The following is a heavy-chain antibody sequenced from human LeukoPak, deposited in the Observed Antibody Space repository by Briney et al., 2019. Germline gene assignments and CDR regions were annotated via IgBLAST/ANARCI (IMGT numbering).Heavy chain of an antibody. V-gene: IGHV3-74*01. D-gene: IGHD1-26*01. J-gene: IGHJ4*02. Sequence: GGSLRLSCAASGFTFSRFWMHWVRQAPGKGLVWVSRINTDASNTIYADSVKGGFTISRDNAKNTLYLQMNSLRAEDTAVYYCARDQSIAGPTTADYWGQGTLVTVSS. CDR3: ARDQSIAGPTTADY. CDR1: GFTFSRFW. CDR2: INTDASNT.